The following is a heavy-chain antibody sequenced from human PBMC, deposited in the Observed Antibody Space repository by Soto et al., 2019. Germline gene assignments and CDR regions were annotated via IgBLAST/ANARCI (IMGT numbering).Heavy chain of an antibody. D-gene: IGHD3-3*01. V-gene: IGHV1-69*13. Sequence: GASVKVSCKASGGTFSSYAISWVRQAPGQGLEWMGGIIPIFGTANYAQKFQGRVTITADESTSTAYMELSSLRSEDTAVYYCARGSRALRFLEWLPQRWFDPWGQGTLVTVSS. J-gene: IGHJ5*02. CDR1: GGTFSSYA. CDR2: IIPIFGTA. CDR3: ARGSRALRFLEWLPQRWFDP.